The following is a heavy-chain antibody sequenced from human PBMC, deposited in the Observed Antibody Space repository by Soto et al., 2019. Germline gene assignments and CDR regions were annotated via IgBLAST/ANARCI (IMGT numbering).Heavy chain of an antibody. V-gene: IGHV4-59*12. J-gene: IGHJ5*02. Sequence: PSETLSLTCTVSSGSIINYYWSWIRQPPGKGLEWIGYIYYSGSTYYNPSLKSRVTISVDTSKNQFSLKLNSVTAADTAVYYCARSVDPWGQGTLVTVSS. CDR3: ARSVDP. CDR1: SGSIINYY. CDR2: IYYSGST.